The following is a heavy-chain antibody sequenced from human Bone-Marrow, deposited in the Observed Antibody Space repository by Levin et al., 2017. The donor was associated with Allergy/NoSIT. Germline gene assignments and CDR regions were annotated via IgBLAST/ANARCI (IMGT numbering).Heavy chain of an antibody. J-gene: IGHJ3*01. CDR3: AREGRLRDVFEL. D-gene: IGHD3-16*01. CDR1: GFTFSSFW. Sequence: GESLKISCEASGFTFSSFWMDWVRQVPGKGLVWVSRLNGDGTTTSYADSVKGRLTISRDNSKNTLYLQIDSLRAEDTAVYFCAREGRLRDVFELWGQGTVVAVSS. V-gene: IGHV3-74*01. CDR2: LNGDGTTT.